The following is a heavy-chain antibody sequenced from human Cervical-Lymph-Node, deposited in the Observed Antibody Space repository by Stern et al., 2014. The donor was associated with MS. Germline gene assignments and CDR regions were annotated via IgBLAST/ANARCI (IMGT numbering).Heavy chain of an antibody. CDR1: GASISSYY. J-gene: IGHJ4*02. Sequence: QVQLVESGPGLVKPSETLSLTCTVSGASISSYYWNWIRQPPGKGLEWIGYIYYTGTTNYNPSLKGRVAISLDTSKNQFSLILRSVSAADTAVYYCARKGLSMDHYFDSWGQGTLVTVSS. CDR2: IYYTGTT. CDR3: ARKGLSMDHYFDS. V-gene: IGHV4-59*01. D-gene: IGHD2-2*03.